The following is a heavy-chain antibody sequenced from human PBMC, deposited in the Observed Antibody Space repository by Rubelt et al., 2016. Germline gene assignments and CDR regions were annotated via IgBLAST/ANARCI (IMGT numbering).Heavy chain of an antibody. V-gene: IGHV1-18*01. CDR2: ISAYTGNT. D-gene: IGHD1-26*01. J-gene: IGHJ4*02. CDR3: ARVPRSGSYDIDY. CDR1: GYTFTSYG. Sequence: QVQLVQSGAEVKKPGASVKVSCKASGYTFTSYGISWVRQAPGQGLEWMGWISAYTGNTNYAQKLQGRVTMTTDTSKRTADMELRSLRSDDTAVYYCARVPRSGSYDIDYWGQGTLVTVSS.